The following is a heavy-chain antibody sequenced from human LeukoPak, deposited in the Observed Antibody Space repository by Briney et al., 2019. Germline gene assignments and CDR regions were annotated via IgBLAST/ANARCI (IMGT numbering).Heavy chain of an antibody. Sequence: GASVKVSCKASGYTFTGYYMHWVRQAPGQGLEWMGRINPNSGGTNYAQKFQGRVTITADTSTDTAYMELSSLRSEDTAVYYCATLEQQLVFTFDYWGQGTLVTVSS. CDR1: GYTFTGYY. D-gene: IGHD6-13*01. J-gene: IGHJ4*02. CDR3: ATLEQQLVFTFDY. CDR2: INPNSGGT. V-gene: IGHV1-2*06.